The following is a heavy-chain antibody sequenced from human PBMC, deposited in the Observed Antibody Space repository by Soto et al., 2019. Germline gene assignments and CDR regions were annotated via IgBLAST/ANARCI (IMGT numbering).Heavy chain of an antibody. V-gene: IGHV3-30-3*01. CDR2: ISYDGYSK. J-gene: IGHJ4*02. CDR3: ARDQDYGDSGPIDY. D-gene: IGHD4-17*01. Sequence: QVQLVESGGGVVQPGRSLRLSCAASGFSFSDYAMHWVRQAPGKGLEWVTIISYDGYSKYYADSVKGRFTISRDNSKNTPYLQMNSLRAEDTAVYYCARDQDYGDSGPIDYWGQGTLVTVSS. CDR1: GFSFSDYA.